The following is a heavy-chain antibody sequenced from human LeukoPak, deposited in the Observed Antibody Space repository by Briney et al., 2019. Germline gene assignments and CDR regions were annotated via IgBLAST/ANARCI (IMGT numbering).Heavy chain of an antibody. CDR3: ANGPDYGDPDFDY. J-gene: IGHJ4*02. V-gene: IGHV3-30*02. CDR1: GFTFSSYG. D-gene: IGHD4-17*01. CDR2: IRCDGSNK. Sequence: PGGSLRLSCAASGFTFSSYGMHWVRQAPGKGLEWVAFIRCDGSNKYYADSVKGRFTVSRDNSKNTLYLQMNSLRAEDTAVYYCANGPDYGDPDFDYWGQGTLVTVSS.